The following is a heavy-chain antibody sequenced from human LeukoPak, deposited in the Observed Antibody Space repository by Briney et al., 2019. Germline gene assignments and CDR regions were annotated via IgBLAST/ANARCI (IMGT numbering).Heavy chain of an antibody. CDR3: ASQSGYDSYYYYGMDV. CDR2: TYYRSKWYN. Sequence: SQTLSLTCAISGDSVSSNSAAWNWIRQSPSRGLEWLGRTYYRSKWYNDYAVSVKSRITINPDTSKNQFSLQLNSVTPEDTAAYYCASQSGYDSYYYYGMDVWGKGTTVTVSS. D-gene: IGHD5-12*01. V-gene: IGHV6-1*01. CDR1: GDSVSSNSAA. J-gene: IGHJ6*04.